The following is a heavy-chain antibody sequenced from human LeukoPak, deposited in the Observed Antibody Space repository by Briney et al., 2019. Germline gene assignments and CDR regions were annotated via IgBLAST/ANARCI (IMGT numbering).Heavy chain of an antibody. Sequence: SGGSLRLSCAASGFTFSRYSMNWVRQAPGKGLEWVSSISSSSSYIYYADSVKGRFTISRDNAKNSLYLQMNSLRAEDTAVYYCARGLRDGYKYGNAFDIWGQGTMVTASS. CDR1: GFTFSRYS. CDR3: ARGLRDGYKYGNAFDI. CDR2: ISSSSSYI. V-gene: IGHV3-21*01. J-gene: IGHJ3*02. D-gene: IGHD5-24*01.